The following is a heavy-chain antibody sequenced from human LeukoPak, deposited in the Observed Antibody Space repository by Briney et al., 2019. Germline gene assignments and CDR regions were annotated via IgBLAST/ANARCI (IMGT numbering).Heavy chain of an antibody. J-gene: IGHJ4*02. Sequence: SETLSLTCTVSGGSISSYYWSWIRQPAGKGLERMGRIYTSGSTNYNASLKSRVSMSVDTSKNQFSLKLSSVTAADTAVFYCARENSGSYREFDYWGQGTLVTVSS. CDR2: IYTSGST. V-gene: IGHV4-4*07. CDR1: GGSISSYY. CDR3: ARENSGSYREFDY. D-gene: IGHD1-26*01.